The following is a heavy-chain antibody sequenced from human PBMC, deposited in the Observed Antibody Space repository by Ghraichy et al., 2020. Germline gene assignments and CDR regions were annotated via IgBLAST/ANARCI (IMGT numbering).Heavy chain of an antibody. D-gene: IGHD1-26*01. CDR1: GGTFSSYA. Sequence: SVKVSCKASGGTFSSYAISWVRQAPGQGLEWMGGIIPIFGTANYAQKFQGRVTITADESTSTAYMELSSLRSEDTAVYYCARDGLGVDAFDIWGQGTMVTVSS. CDR3: ARDGLGVDAFDI. CDR2: IIPIFGTA. V-gene: IGHV1-69*13. J-gene: IGHJ3*02.